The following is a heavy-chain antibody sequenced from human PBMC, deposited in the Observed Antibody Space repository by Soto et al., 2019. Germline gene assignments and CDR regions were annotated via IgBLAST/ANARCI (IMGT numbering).Heavy chain of an antibody. Sequence: PGESLKISCKGSGYSFTSYWIGWVRQMPGKGLEWMGIIYPGDSDTRYSPSFQGQVAISADKSISTAYLQWSSLKASDTAMYYCARQDYSSDPSSSWYQNWFDPWGQGTLVTVSS. CDR3: ARQDYSSDPSSSWYQNWFDP. J-gene: IGHJ5*02. CDR2: IYPGDSDT. CDR1: GYSFTSYW. V-gene: IGHV5-51*01. D-gene: IGHD6-13*01.